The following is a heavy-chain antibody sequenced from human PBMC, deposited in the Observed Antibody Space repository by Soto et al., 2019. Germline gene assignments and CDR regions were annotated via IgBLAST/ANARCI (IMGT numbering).Heavy chain of an antibody. CDR3: TIRYKHMVAVPAPCGVGV. CDR2: IQSKTDGGAT. CDR1: GFSFSGSD. Sequence: DVTRRRSCAASGFSFSGSDMSWVRQDPGKGLVWDGRIQSKTDGGATDYAASVKGRFTISRDDSENTLYLQMNSLKPEDTAVYYCTIRYKHMVAVPAPCGVGVWSQGTRV. D-gene: IGHD2-2*01. J-gene: IGHJ6*02. V-gene: IGHV3-15*01.